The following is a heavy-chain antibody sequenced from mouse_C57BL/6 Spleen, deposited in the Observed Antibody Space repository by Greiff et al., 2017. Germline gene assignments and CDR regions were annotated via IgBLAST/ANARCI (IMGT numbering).Heavy chain of an antibody. Sequence: DVKLVESGGGLVKPGGSLKLSCAASGFTFSSYAMSWVRQTPEKRLEWVATISDGGSYTYYPDNVKGRFTISRDNAKTNLYLQMSHLKSEDTAMYYCARDPYAGFDYWGQGTTLTVSS. J-gene: IGHJ2*01. CDR2: ISDGGSYT. V-gene: IGHV5-4*01. D-gene: IGHD6-5*01. CDR1: GFTFSSYA. CDR3: ARDPYAGFDY.